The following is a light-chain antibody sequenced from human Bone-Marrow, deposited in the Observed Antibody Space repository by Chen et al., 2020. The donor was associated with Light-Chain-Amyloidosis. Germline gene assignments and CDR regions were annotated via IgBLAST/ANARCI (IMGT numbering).Light chain of an antibody. V-gene: IGLV6-57*02. J-gene: IGLJ3*02. Sequence: NFMLTQHHSGSESPGKTVTISCSGRGGSVASNYMKWHKQRPVSAPTNVISEDHKRASGVPQRFSGSIDRSSNSASLTISGLTTEDESDYYCQSYDVNIWVFGGGTRLTVL. CDR2: EDH. CDR1: GGSVASNY. CDR3: QSYDVNIWV.